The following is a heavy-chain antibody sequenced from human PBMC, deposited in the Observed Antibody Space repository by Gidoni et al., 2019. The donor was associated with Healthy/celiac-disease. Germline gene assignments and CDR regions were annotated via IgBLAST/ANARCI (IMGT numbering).Heavy chain of an antibody. CDR3: TTDQVSGWPRPLEVDY. Sequence: EVQQVESGGGLVKTGGSLRLSSAASGFTVSTAWMSWVRQAPGRGLEWVGRIKSTTDGGTTECAAPVKGRFPISRDESKNTLYLQMNSLKTEDTAVYYCTTDQVSGWPRPLEVDYWGRGALVTVSS. D-gene: IGHD6-19*01. CDR1: GFTVSTAW. CDR2: IKSTTDGGTT. J-gene: IGHJ4*02. V-gene: IGHV3-15*01.